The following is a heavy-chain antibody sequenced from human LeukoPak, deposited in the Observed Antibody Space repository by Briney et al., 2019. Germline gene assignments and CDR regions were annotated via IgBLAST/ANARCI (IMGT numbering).Heavy chain of an antibody. CDR2: ISGSGGST. D-gene: IGHD6-13*01. V-gene: IGHV3-23*01. CDR1: GFTFSSYA. J-gene: IGHJ4*02. CDR3: AKDNLPGYSSSWNYFDY. Sequence: PGGSLRLSCAASGFTFSSYAMSWVRQAPGKGLEWVSAISGSGGSTYYADSVKGRFTISRDNSKNTLYLQMNSLRAEDTAVYYCAKDNLPGYSSSWNYFDYWGQGTLVTVSS.